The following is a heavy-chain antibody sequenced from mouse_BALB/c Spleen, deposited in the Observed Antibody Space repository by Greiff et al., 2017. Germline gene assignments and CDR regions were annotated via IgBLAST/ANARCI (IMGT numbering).Heavy chain of an antibody. J-gene: IGHJ4*01. Sequence: QVQLQQSGAELATPGASVKMSCKASGYTFTSYWMHWVKQRPGQGLEWIGYINPSTGYTEYNQKFKDKATLTADKSSSTAYMQLSSLTSEDSAVYYCARSTAMDYWGQGTSVTVSS. CDR2: INPSTGYT. CDR1: GYTFTSYW. CDR3: ARSTAMDY. V-gene: IGHV1-4*01. D-gene: IGHD2-1*01.